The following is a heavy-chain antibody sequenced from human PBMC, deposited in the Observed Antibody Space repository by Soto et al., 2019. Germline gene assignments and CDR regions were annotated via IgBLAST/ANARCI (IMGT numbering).Heavy chain of an antibody. D-gene: IGHD1-26*01. CDR3: ASFRAVEALSPGNNLFAP. CDR2: IIPIFGTA. J-gene: IGHJ5*02. Sequence: AVKVSCKASGGTFSSYAISWVRQATGKGVEWMGGIIPIFGTANYAQKFQGRVTITADESTSTAYMELSSLRSEDTAVYYCASFRAVEALSPGNNLFAPWGQGTLVPVSS. V-gene: IGHV1-69*13. CDR1: GGTFSSYA.